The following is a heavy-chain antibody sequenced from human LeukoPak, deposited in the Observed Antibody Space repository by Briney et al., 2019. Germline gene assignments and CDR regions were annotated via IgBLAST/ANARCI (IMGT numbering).Heavy chain of an antibody. CDR1: GFTFSSYG. V-gene: IGHV3-30*18. Sequence: GGSLRLSCAASGFTFSSYGMHWVRQAPGKGLEWVAVISYDGSNKYYADSVKGRFTISRDNSKNTLYLQMNSLRAEDTAVYCCAKDKQDVWGQGTTVTVSS. J-gene: IGHJ6*02. CDR3: AKDKQDV. CDR2: ISYDGSNK.